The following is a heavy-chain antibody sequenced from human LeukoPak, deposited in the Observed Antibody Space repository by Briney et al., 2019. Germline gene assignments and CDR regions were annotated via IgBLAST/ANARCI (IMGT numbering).Heavy chain of an antibody. CDR2: ISGSGTST. Sequence: GGSLRLSCAASGFTFRSYAMSWVRQAPGKGLEWVLAISGSGTSTYYADSVKGRFTISRDNSKNTLYLQMNSLRAEDTAVYYCEGTYYYDSSDGYWGQGTLVTVSS. D-gene: IGHD3-22*01. V-gene: IGHV3-23*01. CDR3: EGTYYYDSSDGY. CDR1: GFTFRSYA. J-gene: IGHJ4*02.